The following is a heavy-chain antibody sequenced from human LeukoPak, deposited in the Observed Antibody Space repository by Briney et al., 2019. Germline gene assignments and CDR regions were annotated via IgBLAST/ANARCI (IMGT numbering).Heavy chain of an antibody. CDR1: GGSFSGYY. D-gene: IGHD3-22*01. J-gene: IGHJ4*02. V-gene: IGHV4-34*01. CDR2: INHSGST. Sequence: TLETLSLTCAVYGGSFSGYYWSWIRQPPGKGLEWIGEINHSGSTNYNPSLKSRVTISVDTSKNQFSLKLSSVTAADTAVFFCARWYYDSSGYRYFDYWGQGTLVTVSS. CDR3: ARWYYDSSGYRYFDY.